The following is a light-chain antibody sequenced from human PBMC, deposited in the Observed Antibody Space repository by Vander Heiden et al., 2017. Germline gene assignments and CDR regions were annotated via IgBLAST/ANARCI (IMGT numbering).Light chain of an antibody. CDR1: QSIGNS. V-gene: IGKV1-5*03. CDR2: KAS. CDR3: QQYSASWT. Sequence: DIQMTQSPSTLSASVGDRLTITCRASQSIGNSLAWFQQTPGKAAKLLIYKASGLETGVPSRFSGSGSGTEFTLTISGLQSDDFATYYSQQYSASWTFGQGTKVEIK. J-gene: IGKJ1*01.